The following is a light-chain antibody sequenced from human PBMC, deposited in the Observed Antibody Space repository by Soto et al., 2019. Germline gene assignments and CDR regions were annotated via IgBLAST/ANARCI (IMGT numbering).Light chain of an antibody. CDR3: QQYMNWPPWT. Sequence: ETVMTQSPGTLSVAPGERATLSCRASLTVSRNLAWYQQKPGQAPRLLIYGASTRATGIPDRFSGSGAGTESTLTTSSLQTVGSAIYYCQQYMNWPPWTFGQGTRVEI. V-gene: IGKV3-15*01. J-gene: IGKJ1*01. CDR2: GAS. CDR1: LTVSRN.